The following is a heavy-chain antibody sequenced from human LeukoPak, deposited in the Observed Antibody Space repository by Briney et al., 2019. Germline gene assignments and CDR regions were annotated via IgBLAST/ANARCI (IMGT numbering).Heavy chain of an antibody. J-gene: IGHJ4*02. V-gene: IGHV3-23*01. CDR2: ISGSGGGT. CDR3: AKSLTGYFRGFDC. Sequence: PGGSLTLSCAASGFTFSTYAMSWVRQAPGKGLEWVSAISGSGGGTFYANSLKGRFTISRDNSRDTLYLQMNSLRAEDTAVYYCAKSLTGYFRGFDCWGQGTLVTVSS. CDR1: GFTFSTYA. D-gene: IGHD3-9*01.